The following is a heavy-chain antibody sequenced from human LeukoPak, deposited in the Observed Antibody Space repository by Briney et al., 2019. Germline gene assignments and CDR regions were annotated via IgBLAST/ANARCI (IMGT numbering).Heavy chain of an antibody. CDR1: GGTFSSYG. Sequence: GASVKVSCKGSGGTFSSYGISLVRQAPGQGLEGMGGIIPIFGTANYAQKFQGRVTITADKSTSPAYMELSSLRSEDTAVYYCARGPPTRTGYYKTGYYYYYMDVWGKGTTVTVSS. CDR3: ARGPPTRTGYYKTGYYYYYMDV. V-gene: IGHV1-69*06. CDR2: IIPIFGTA. J-gene: IGHJ6*03. D-gene: IGHD3/OR15-3a*01.